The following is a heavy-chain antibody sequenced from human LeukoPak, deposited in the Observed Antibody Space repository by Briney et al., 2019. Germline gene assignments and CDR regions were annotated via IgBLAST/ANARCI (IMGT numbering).Heavy chain of an antibody. Sequence: GGSLRLSCAASGFSFSSNGMSWVRQAPGKGLGWVSAIGGSGDKTYYADSVKGRFTISRDNSKNTLYLQMNSLRAEDTAIYYCTKAPAGPEYSSSWKFGYNWFDPWGQGTLVTVSS. J-gene: IGHJ5*02. CDR2: IGGSGDKT. D-gene: IGHD6-13*01. V-gene: IGHV3-23*01. CDR3: TKAPAGPEYSSSWKFGYNWFDP. CDR1: GFSFSSNG.